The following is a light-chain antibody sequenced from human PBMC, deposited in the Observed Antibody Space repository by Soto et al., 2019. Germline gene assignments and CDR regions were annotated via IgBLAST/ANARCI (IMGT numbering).Light chain of an antibody. J-gene: IGKJ4*01. CDR3: QQYNSMLS. V-gene: IGKV1-33*01. Sequence: DIQMTQSPSSLYASVGDRVTIACQSSHDVSRNLNWFQQKPGEAPKLLIYDASNLERGVPSRFSGSGSGTTFTFTISRLQPEDVATYYCQQYNSMLSFGGGT. CDR1: HDVSRN. CDR2: DAS.